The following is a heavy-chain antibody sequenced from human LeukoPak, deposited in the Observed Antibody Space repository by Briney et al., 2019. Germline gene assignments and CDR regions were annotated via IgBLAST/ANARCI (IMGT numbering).Heavy chain of an antibody. CDR3: ARVLTGTTFYYYYYGMDV. Sequence: ASVKVSCKASGYTFTSYGISWVRQAPGQGLEWMGWISAYNGNTNCEQKLQGRVTMTTDTSTSTAYMELRSLRSDDTAVYYCARVLTGTTFYYYYYGMDVWGQGTTVTVSS. J-gene: IGHJ6*02. V-gene: IGHV1-18*01. CDR2: ISAYNGNT. D-gene: IGHD1-7*01. CDR1: GYTFTSYG.